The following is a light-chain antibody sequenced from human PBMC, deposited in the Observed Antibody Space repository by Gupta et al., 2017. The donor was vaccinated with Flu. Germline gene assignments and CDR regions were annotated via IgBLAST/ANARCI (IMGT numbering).Light chain of an antibody. Sequence: IQMTKSPSSLSASIGDRVIITCRASQDIENDLAWYQQKLGKAPKRRRYAASSLEGRVPSRMSGSPSGTEVTLTSRSWHPEDFVKDECFRHDVNRRTFGQGTKLEMK. V-gene: IGKV1-17*01. CDR1: QDIEND. CDR2: AAS. J-gene: IGKJ1*01. CDR3: FRHDVNRRT.